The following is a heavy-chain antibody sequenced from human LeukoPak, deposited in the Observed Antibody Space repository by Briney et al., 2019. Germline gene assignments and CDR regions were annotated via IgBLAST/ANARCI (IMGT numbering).Heavy chain of an antibody. CDR3: ARAGVAGMDV. CDR2: ISSSGSTI. V-gene: IGHV3-48*03. D-gene: IGHD2-15*01. J-gene: IGHJ6*02. Sequence: GGPLGLSCAASGFTFSSYEMNWVRQAPGKGLEWVSYISSSGSTIYYADSVKGRFTISRDNAKNSLYLQMNSLRAEDTAVYYCARAGVAGMDVWGQGTTVTVSS. CDR1: GFTFSSYE.